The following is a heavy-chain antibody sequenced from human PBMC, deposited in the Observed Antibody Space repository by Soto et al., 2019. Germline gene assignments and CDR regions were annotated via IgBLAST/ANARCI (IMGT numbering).Heavy chain of an antibody. J-gene: IGHJ2*01. CDR1: GLTFITYV. Sequence: GGSRGIACVASGLTFITYVMNWGLQAPGKGLEWVSSISSSSDYIYYADSMKGRFTISRDNAKNSLYLQMNSLRAEDTAVYYCARSWRIVTTTGTFWYFDLWGRGTLVTVPS. CDR2: ISSSSDYI. CDR3: ARSWRIVTTTGTFWYFDL. D-gene: IGHD4-17*01. V-gene: IGHV3-21*01.